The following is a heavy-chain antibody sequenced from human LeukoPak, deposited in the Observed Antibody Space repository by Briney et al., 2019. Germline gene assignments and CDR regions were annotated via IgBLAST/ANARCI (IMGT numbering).Heavy chain of an antibody. CDR3: ARAAYGSGSYDVDY. V-gene: IGHV4-59*08. J-gene: IGHJ4*02. D-gene: IGHD3-10*01. CDR1: GGSISSYY. CDR2: IYYSGST. Sequence: SETLSLTCSVSGGSISSYYWSWIRQPPGKGLEWIGYIYYSGSTNYNPSLKSRVTISVDTSKNQFSLKLSSVTAADTAVYCCARAAYGSGSYDVDYWGQGTLVTVSS.